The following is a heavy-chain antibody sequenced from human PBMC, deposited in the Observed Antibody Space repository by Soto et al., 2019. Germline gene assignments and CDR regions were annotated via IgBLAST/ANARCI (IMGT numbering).Heavy chain of an antibody. D-gene: IGHD2-21*02. CDR1: GFSLSTGGVG. V-gene: IGHV2-5*02. CDR2: IYWDADK. Sequence: QITLKESGPSLVKPTQTLTLTCTFSGFSLSTGGVGVGWIRQPPGKALEWLALIYWDADKRYSPSLMSRLTVTKDTSKNQVVLTMTNMDPVDTATYYWAHSRCGGDCLQSYSSHYYYGMDVWGQGTTVTVSS. J-gene: IGHJ6*02. CDR3: AHSRCGGDCLQSYSSHYYYGMDV.